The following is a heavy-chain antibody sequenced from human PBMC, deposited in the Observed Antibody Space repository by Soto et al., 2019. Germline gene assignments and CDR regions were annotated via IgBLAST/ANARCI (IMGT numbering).Heavy chain of an antibody. CDR2: IYYSGST. D-gene: IGHD3-9*01. Sequence: SETLSLTCTVSGGSISSYYWSWIRQPPGKGLEWIGYIYYSGSTNYNPSLKSRVTISVDTSKNQFSLKLSSVTAADTAVYYCARRTREVYDILTGPPVPYYYMDVWGKGTTVTVSS. CDR3: ARRTREVYDILTGPPVPYYYMDV. CDR1: GGSISSYY. J-gene: IGHJ6*03. V-gene: IGHV4-59*08.